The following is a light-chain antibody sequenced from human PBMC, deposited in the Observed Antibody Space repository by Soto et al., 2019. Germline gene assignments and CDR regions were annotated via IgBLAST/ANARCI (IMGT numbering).Light chain of an antibody. CDR2: GAS. CDR3: QQRSNWPLT. Sequence: EIVLTQSPGTLSLSPGERATLSCRASQSVSSRLAWYQQKPGQAPRLLISGASSRATGIPARFSGSGSGTDFTLTISSLEPEDFAVYYCQQRSNWPLTFGGGTKVDIK. CDR1: QSVSSR. V-gene: IGKV3-11*01. J-gene: IGKJ4*01.